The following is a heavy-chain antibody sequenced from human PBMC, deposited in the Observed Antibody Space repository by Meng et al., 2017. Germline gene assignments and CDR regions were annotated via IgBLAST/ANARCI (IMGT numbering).Heavy chain of an antibody. D-gene: IGHD6-13*01. Sequence: QIPLKEYGPKLVKPTQTLTLTWTFSWSSLSTSGVGVGWIRQPPGKALEWLALIYWNDDKRYSPSLKSRLTITKDTSKNQVVLTMTNMDPVDTATYYCAHIPYSSSWYEYFQHWGQGTLVTVSS. CDR2: IYWNDDK. CDR1: WSSLSTSGVG. V-gene: IGHV2-5*01. CDR3: AHIPYSSSWYEYFQH. J-gene: IGHJ1*01.